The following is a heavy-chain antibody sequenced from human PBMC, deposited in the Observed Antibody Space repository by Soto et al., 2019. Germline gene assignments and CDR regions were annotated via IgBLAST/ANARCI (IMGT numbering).Heavy chain of an antibody. CDR1: GYTLTELS. Sequence: ASVKVSCKVSGYTLTELSMHWVRQAPGKGLEWMGGFDPEDGETIYAQKFQGRVTMTEDTSTDTAYMELSSLRSEDTAVYYCTTKGWLQLMAAFDIWGHGTMVTVSS. J-gene: IGHJ3*02. V-gene: IGHV1-24*01. CDR2: FDPEDGET. CDR3: TTKGWLQLMAAFDI. D-gene: IGHD5-12*01.